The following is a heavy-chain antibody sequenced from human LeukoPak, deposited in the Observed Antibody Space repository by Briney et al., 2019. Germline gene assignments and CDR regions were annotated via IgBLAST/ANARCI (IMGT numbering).Heavy chain of an antibody. D-gene: IGHD5-24*01. CDR2: FDPEDGET. J-gene: IGHJ5*02. CDR3: ATGGRRWLQLLTNWFDP. CDR1: GYTLTKLS. V-gene: IGHV1-24*01. Sequence: ASVKVSCKVSGYTLTKLSMHWVRQAPGKGLEWMGGFDPEDGETIYAQKFQGRVTMTEDTSTDTAYMELSSLRSEDTAVYYCATGGRRWLQLLTNWFDPWGQGTLVTVSS.